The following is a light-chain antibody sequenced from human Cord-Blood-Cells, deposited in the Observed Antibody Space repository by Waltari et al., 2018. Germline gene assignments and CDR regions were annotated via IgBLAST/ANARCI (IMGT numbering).Light chain of an antibody. J-gene: IGKJ1*01. CDR1: QSISSY. CDR2: AAS. V-gene: IGKV1-39*01. CDR3: HQNYSTPPWT. Sequence: DLQMTQSQSSLSASVGDRVTIPCRARQSISSYLNWYQQQPGNAPKLLIYAASTLQSGGASKICSSGCWADFILRNSSLLPEDYATYYYHQNYSTPPWTFGQGTRVEIK.